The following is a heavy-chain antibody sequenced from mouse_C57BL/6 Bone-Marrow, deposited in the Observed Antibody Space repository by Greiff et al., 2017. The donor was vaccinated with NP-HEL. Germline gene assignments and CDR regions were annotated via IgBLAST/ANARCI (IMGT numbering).Heavy chain of an antibody. V-gene: IGHV5-4*01. J-gene: IGHJ1*03. CDR3: AREGFPWYFDV. CDR1: GFTFSSYA. CDR2: ISDGGSYT. Sequence: EVNLVESGGGLVKPGGSLKLSCAASGFTFSSYAMSWVRQTPEKRLEWVATISDGGSYTYYPDNVKGRFTISRDNAKNNLYLQMSHLKSEDTAMYYCAREGFPWYFDVWGTGTTVTVSS.